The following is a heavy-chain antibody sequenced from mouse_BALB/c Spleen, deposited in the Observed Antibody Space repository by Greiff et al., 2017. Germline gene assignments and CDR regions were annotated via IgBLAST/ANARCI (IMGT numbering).Heavy chain of an antibody. D-gene: IGHD3-1*01. CDR2: IDPANGNT. Sequence: VQLKESGAELVKPGASVKLSCTASGFNIKDTYMHWVKQRPEQGLEWIGRIDPANGNTKYDPKFQGKATITADTSSNTAYLQLSSLTSEDAAVYYCARSGSSGYGFAYWGQGTLVTVSA. CDR3: ARSGSSGYGFAY. J-gene: IGHJ3*01. V-gene: IGHV14-3*02. CDR1: GFNIKDTY.